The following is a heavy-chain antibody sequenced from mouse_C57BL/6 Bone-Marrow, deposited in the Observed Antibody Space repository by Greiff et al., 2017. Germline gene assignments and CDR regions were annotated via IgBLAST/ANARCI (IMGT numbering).Heavy chain of an antibody. Sequence: QVQLQQSGPELVKPGASVKISCKASGYAFSSSWMNWVKQRPGKGLEWIGRIYPGDGDTNYNGKFKGKATLTADKSSSTAYMQLSSLTSEDSAVYFCARWGNSLLGFAYWGQGTLVTVSA. CDR3: ARWGNSLLGFAY. CDR1: GYAFSSSW. V-gene: IGHV1-82*01. CDR2: IYPGDGDT. J-gene: IGHJ3*01. D-gene: IGHD6-1*01.